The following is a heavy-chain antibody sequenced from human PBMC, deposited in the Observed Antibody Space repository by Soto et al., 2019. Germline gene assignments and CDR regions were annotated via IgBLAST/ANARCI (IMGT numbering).Heavy chain of an antibody. J-gene: IGHJ4*02. V-gene: IGHV1-3*01. CDR1: GYTFTSYA. CDR2: INAGIGDT. Sequence: ASVKVSCKASGYTFTSYAMHWVRQAPGQRLEWMGWINAGIGDTEYSEKFQGRVTITRDTSASTAYMELSSLTSEDTAIYYCARGSGHYYDLAFWGQGTQVTVSS. CDR3: ARGSGHYYDLAF. D-gene: IGHD3-22*01.